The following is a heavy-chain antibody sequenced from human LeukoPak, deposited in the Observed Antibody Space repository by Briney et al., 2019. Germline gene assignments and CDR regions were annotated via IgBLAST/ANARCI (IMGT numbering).Heavy chain of an antibody. CDR3: ARSRAVAGTFDY. V-gene: IGHV1-18*01. D-gene: IGHD6-19*01. CDR1: GYTCTSYG. J-gene: IGHJ4*02. Sequence: GASVKLSCKASGYTCTSYGISWVRQAPGQGLEWMGWISAYNGNTNYAQKLQGRVTMTTDTSTSTAYMELRSLRSDDTAVYYCARSRAVAGTFDYWGQGTLVTVSS. CDR2: ISAYNGNT.